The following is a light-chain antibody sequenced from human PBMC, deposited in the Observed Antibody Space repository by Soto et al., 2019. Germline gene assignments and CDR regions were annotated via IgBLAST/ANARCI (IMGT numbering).Light chain of an antibody. CDR1: QSVSSY. Sequence: EIVLTQSPATLSLSPGERATLSCRASQSVSSYLAWYQHKPGQASRLLIYGASTRATGIPARFSGSGSGTEFTLTISSLQSEDFAVYYCQQYNNWPITFGQGTRLEI. J-gene: IGKJ5*01. CDR2: GAS. CDR3: QQYNNWPIT. V-gene: IGKV3-15*01.